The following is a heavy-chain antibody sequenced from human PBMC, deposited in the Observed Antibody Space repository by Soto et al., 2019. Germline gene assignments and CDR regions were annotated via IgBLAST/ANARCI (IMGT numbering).Heavy chain of an antibody. CDR3: AREGSKVAAINDAFDI. V-gene: IGHV3-33*01. CDR1: GFTFSSYG. D-gene: IGHD2-15*01. J-gene: IGHJ3*02. Sequence: SGGGVVQPGRSLRLSCAASGFTFSSYGMHWVRQAPGKGLEWVAVIWYDGSNKYYADSVKGRFTISRDNSKNTLYLQMNSLRAEDTAVYYCAREGSKVAAINDAFDIWGQGTMVTVSS. CDR2: IWYDGSNK.